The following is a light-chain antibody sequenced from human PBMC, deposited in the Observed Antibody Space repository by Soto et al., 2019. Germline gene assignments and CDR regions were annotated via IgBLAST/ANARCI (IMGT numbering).Light chain of an antibody. CDR1: SGSIASNY. J-gene: IGLJ2*01. Sequence: NFMLTQPHSVSESPGKTVTISCTRSSGSIASNYVQWYQQRPGSAPTTVIYEDNLRPSGVPDRFSGSIDPSSNSASLTISGLKTEDDADYYWQYYDSGNHNVIFGGGTKLTVL. V-gene: IGLV6-57*04. CDR2: EDN. CDR3: QYYDSGNHNVI.